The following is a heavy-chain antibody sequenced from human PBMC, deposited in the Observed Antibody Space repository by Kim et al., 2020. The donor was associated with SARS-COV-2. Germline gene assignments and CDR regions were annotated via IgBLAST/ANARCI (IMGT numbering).Heavy chain of an antibody. CDR1: GGSFSGYY. CDR3: ARARIAARPAFFDY. CDR2: INHSGST. J-gene: IGHJ4*02. V-gene: IGHV4-34*01. Sequence: SETLSLTCAVYGGSFSGYYWSWIRQPPGKGLEWIGEINHSGSTNYNPSLKSRVTISVDTSKNQFSLKLSSVTAADTAVYYCARARIAARPAFFDYWGQGT. D-gene: IGHD6-6*01.